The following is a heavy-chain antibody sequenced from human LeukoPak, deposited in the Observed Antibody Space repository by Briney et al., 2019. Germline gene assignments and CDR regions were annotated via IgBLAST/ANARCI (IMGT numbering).Heavy chain of an antibody. J-gene: IGHJ4*02. CDR3: ARGMGIQLWLDY. D-gene: IGHD5-18*01. CDR1: GYTFISYG. Sequence: ASVKVSCKASGYTFISYGISWVRQAPGQGLEWMGGIIPIFGTANYAQKFQGRVTITADESTSTAYVELSSLRSEDTAVYYRARGMGIQLWLDYWGQGTLVTVSS. CDR2: IIPIFGTA. V-gene: IGHV1-69*13.